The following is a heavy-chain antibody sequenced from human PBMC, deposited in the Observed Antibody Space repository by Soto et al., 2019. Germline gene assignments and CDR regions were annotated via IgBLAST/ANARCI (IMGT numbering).Heavy chain of an antibody. D-gene: IGHD3-3*01. V-gene: IGHV1-69*13. CDR2: IIPIFGTA. J-gene: IGHJ6*02. CDR1: GGTFSSYA. CDR3: ARDHISRYDDFWCGYPTAGGDYYYYGMDV. Sequence: GASVKVSCKASGGTFSSYAISWVRQAPGQGLEWMGGIIPIFGTANYAQKFQGRVTITADESTSTAYMELSSLRADDTAVYSCARDHISRYDDFWCGYPTAGGDYYYYGMDVWGQGTTVTVSS.